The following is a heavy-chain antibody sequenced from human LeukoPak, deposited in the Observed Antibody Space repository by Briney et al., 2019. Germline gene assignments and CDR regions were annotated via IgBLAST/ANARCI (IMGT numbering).Heavy chain of an antibody. CDR1: GFTFSSYS. Sequence: RGSLRLSCAASGFTFSSYSMNWVRQAPGKGLEWVSSISSSSSYIYYADSVKGRFTISRDNAKNSLFLQMNSLRAEDTAVYYCARDLPTGEFDYWGQGTLVTVSS. V-gene: IGHV3-21*01. CDR2: ISSSSSYI. J-gene: IGHJ4*02. CDR3: ARDLPTGEFDY. D-gene: IGHD7-27*01.